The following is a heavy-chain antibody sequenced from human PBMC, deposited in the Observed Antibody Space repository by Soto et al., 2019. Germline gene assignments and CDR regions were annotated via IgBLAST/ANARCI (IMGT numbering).Heavy chain of an antibody. CDR3: AKDLIHHRGYGGSAWLGH. J-gene: IGHJ5*02. CDR2: ISGFNGNT. CDR1: GYAFGSHT. V-gene: IGHV1-18*01. D-gene: IGHD3-16*01. Sequence: QVHLEQSGVEVKKPGASVTVSCKASGYAFGSHTISWLRQAPGQGLEWMGWISGFNGNTHVAQKLKGSLNLNTNTSTSTAYMELWRLRYDDTAVYYCAKDLIHHRGYGGSAWLGHWCQGTLVIVSS.